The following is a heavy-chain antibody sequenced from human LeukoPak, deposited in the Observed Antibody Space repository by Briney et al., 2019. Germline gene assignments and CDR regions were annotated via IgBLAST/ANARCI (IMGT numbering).Heavy chain of an antibody. CDR3: AKGLGALDL. CDR1: GFTFSNYA. CDR2: ISGNGANK. Sequence: GGSLRLSCAASGFTFSNYAMTWVRQGPGKGLEWVSAISGNGANKFYADSVKGRFTISRDKSKNTLYLQMNSLRVEDTALYYCAKGLGALDLWGQGTLVTVSS. D-gene: IGHD4/OR15-4a*01. V-gene: IGHV3-23*01. J-gene: IGHJ5*02.